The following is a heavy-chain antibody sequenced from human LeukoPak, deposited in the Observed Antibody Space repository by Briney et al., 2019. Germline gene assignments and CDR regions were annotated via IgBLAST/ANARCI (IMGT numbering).Heavy chain of an antibody. D-gene: IGHD3-22*01. CDR1: GGSFSGYY. V-gene: IGHV4-34*01. Sequence: SETPSLTCAVYGGSFSGYYWSWIRQPPGKGLEWIGEINHSGSTNYNPSLKSRVTISVDTSKNQFSLKLSSVTAADTAVYYCARHSDTYYYDSSGYYYGLWYFDLWGRGTLVTVSS. J-gene: IGHJ2*01. CDR3: ARHSDTYYYDSSGYYYGLWYFDL. CDR2: INHSGST.